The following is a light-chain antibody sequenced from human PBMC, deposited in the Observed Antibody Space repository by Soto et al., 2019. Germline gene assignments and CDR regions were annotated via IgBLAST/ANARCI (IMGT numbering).Light chain of an antibody. CDR2: AAS. CDR1: QTIYTS. CDR3: QQNYSPFVS. Sequence: DIQMTQSPSSLSASVGDRVTITCLASQTIYTSLNWFQQKPGRAPKLLIYAASTLQSGVSSRFSGSGSGTDFTLTIGTLQPHDYETYYCQQNYSPFVSFGGGTKVEIX. V-gene: IGKV1-39*01. J-gene: IGKJ4*01.